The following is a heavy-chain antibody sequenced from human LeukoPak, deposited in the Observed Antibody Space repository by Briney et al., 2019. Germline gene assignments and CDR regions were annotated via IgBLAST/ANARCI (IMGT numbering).Heavy chain of an antibody. CDR3: ASDIVATSGDF. V-gene: IGHV3-11*01. J-gene: IGHJ4*02. CDR1: GFTFSDYY. Sequence: GESLRLSCAASGFTFSDYYKRWIRQAQGKGLEWVAYITSSGDDIYYADSVKGRFTISRDNAKNALFLRMNSLRVEDTATYYCASDIVATSGDFWGQGTLVSVSS. D-gene: IGHD5-12*01. CDR2: ITSSGDDI.